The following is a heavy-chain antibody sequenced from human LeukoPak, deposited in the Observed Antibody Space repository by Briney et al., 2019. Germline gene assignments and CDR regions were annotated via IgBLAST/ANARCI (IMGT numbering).Heavy chain of an antibody. CDR1: GDSVSSNSAT. V-gene: IGHV6-1*01. CDR3: ARGSVGAVAGLFDS. J-gene: IGHJ4*01. Sequence: SQTLSLTCAMSGDSVSSNSATWNWIRQSPSRGLEWLGRTYYRSKWYNDYAVSVRSRITINPDTSKNQFSLQLNSVTPEDTAVYYCARGSVGAVAGLFDSWGHGTLVIVPA. CDR2: TYYRSKWYN. D-gene: IGHD6-19*01.